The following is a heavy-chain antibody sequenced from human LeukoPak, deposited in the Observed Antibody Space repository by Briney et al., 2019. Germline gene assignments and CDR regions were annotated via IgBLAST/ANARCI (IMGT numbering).Heavy chain of an antibody. V-gene: IGHV3-11*01. CDR2: ISSSGSTI. CDR3: ARETTMIVVAPPLDAFDI. CDR1: GFTFSDYH. Sequence: PGGSLRLSCAASGFTFSDYHMSWIRQAPGKGLEWVSYISSSGSTIYYADSVKGRFTISRDNAKNSLYLQMNSLRAEDTAVYYCARETTMIVVAPPLDAFDIWGQGTMVTVSS. J-gene: IGHJ3*02. D-gene: IGHD3-22*01.